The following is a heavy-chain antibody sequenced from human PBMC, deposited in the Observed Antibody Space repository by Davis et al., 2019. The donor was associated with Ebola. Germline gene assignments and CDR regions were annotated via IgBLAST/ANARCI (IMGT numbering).Heavy chain of an antibody. Sequence: PGGSLRLSCAASGFTFSSYSMNWVRQAPGKGLEWVSSISSSSSYIYYADSVKGRFTISRDNAKNSLYLQMNSLRAEDTAVYYCAKEPPRDLNYFDYWGQGTLVTVSS. V-gene: IGHV3-21*04. CDR2: ISSSSSYI. J-gene: IGHJ4*02. CDR1: GFTFSSYS. CDR3: AKEPPRDLNYFDY.